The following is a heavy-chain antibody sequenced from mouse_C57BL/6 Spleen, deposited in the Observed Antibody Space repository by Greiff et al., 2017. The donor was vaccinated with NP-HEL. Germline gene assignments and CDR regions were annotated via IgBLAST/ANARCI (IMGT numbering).Heavy chain of an antibody. J-gene: IGHJ3*01. D-gene: IGHD2-4*01. Sequence: QVHVKQPGAELVRPGSSVKLSCKASGYTFTSYWMHWVKQRPIQGLEWIGNIDPSDSETHYNQKFKDKATLTVDKSSSTAYMQLSSLTSEDSAVYYCANDYDGFAYWGQGTLVTVSA. CDR3: ANDYDGFAY. CDR2: IDPSDSET. V-gene: IGHV1-52*01. CDR1: GYTFTSYW.